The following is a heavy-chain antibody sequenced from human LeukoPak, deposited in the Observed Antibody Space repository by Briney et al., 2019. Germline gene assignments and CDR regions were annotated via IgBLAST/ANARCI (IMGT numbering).Heavy chain of an antibody. CDR2: IYYSGST. CDR3: ARDGDSGSYNFDY. D-gene: IGHD1-26*01. J-gene: IGHJ4*02. V-gene: IGHV4-39*07. Sequence: SETLSLTCTVSGGSISSSSYYWGWIRQPPGKGLEWIGSIYYSGSTYYNPSLKSRVTMSVDTSKNQFSLKLSSVTAADTAVYYCARDGDSGSYNFDYWGQGTLVTVSS. CDR1: GGSISSSSYY.